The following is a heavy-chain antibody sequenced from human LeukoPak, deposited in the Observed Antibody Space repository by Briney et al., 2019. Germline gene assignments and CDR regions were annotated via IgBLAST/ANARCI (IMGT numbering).Heavy chain of an antibody. V-gene: IGHV4-34*01. D-gene: IGHD3-22*01. CDR1: GGSFSGYY. Sequence: SETLSLTCADYGGSFSGYYWSWIRQPPGKGLEWIGEINHSGSTNYNPSLKSRVTISVDTSKNQFSLKLSSVTAADTAVYYCAGGITMIVAYFDYWGQGTLVTVSS. CDR3: AGGITMIVAYFDY. CDR2: INHSGST. J-gene: IGHJ4*02.